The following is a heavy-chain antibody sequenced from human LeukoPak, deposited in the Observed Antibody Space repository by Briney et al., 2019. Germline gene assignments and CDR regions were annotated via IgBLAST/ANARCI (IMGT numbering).Heavy chain of an antibody. CDR3: ARGAAAAGTVGFDC. CDR1: GLTFYDFG. Sequence: GGSLRLSCAASGLTFYDFGMSWVRQAPGKGLEWVSGINWNGDSTGYADSVKGRFTISRDNAKNSLYLQMNSLRAEDTALYYCARGAAAAGTVGFDCWGQGTLVTVSS. D-gene: IGHD6-13*01. V-gene: IGHV3-20*04. J-gene: IGHJ4*02. CDR2: INWNGDST.